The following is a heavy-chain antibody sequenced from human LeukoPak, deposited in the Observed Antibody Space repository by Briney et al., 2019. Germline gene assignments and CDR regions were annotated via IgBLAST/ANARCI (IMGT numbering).Heavy chain of an antibody. Sequence: SETLSLTCTVSGGSISSYYWSWIRQPPGKGLEWIGYIYYSGSTNYNPSLKSRVTISVDTSKNQFSLKLSSVTAADTAVYYCARQKLTYGDPEYNWLDPWGQGTLVTVSS. CDR2: IYYSGST. V-gene: IGHV4-59*08. J-gene: IGHJ5*02. D-gene: IGHD4-17*01. CDR3: ARQKLTYGDPEYNWLDP. CDR1: GGSISSYY.